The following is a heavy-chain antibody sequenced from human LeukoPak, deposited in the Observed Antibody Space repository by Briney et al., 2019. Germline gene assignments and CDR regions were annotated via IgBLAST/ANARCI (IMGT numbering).Heavy chain of an antibody. Sequence: GGSLRLSCAASGFTFSDYYMSWIRQAPGKGLEWVSYISSSGSTIYYADSVKGRFTISRDNAKKTLYLQMNSLRAEDTAVYYCARPSGSYYYDAFDIWGQGTMVTVSS. CDR3: ARPSGSYYYDAFDI. V-gene: IGHV3-11*04. J-gene: IGHJ3*02. CDR1: GFTFSDYY. CDR2: ISSSGSTI. D-gene: IGHD3-10*01.